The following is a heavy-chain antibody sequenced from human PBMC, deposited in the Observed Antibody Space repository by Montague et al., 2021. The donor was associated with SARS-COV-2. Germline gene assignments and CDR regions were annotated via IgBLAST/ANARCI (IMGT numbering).Heavy chain of an antibody. D-gene: IGHD2-2*01. CDR2: ISYDGSNK. J-gene: IGHJ6*02. CDR1: GFTFSSYA. V-gene: IGHV3-30*04. Sequence: SLRLSCAASGFTFSSYAMHWVRQAPGKGLEWVAVISYDGSNKYYADSVKGRFTISRDNSKNTLYLQMNSLRAEDTAVYYCVHLLPDYYYYYGMDVWGQGTTVTVSS. CDR3: VHLLPDYYYYYGMDV.